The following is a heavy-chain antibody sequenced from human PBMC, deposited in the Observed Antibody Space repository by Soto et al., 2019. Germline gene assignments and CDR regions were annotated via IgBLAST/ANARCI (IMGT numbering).Heavy chain of an antibody. J-gene: IGHJ5*02. Sequence: ASVKVSCKVSGYTLTELSMHWVRHAPGKGLEWMGGFDPEDGETIYAQKFQGRVTTTEDTSTDTAYMELSSLRSEDTAVYYCVNSGDFWEGTWGQGTLVTVSS. CDR1: GYTLTELS. CDR2: FDPEDGET. V-gene: IGHV1-24*01. D-gene: IGHD3-3*01. CDR3: VNSGDFWEGT.